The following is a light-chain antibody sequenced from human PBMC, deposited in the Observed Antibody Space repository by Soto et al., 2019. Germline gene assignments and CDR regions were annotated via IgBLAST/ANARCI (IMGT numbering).Light chain of an antibody. CDR1: QSVSSSY. Sequence: EIVLTQSPGTLSLSPGERATLSCRASQSVSSSYLAWYQQKPGQAPRLLIYGASSRATGIPDRFSGSGSGKDFPLTISRPEPEDFAVYYCQQYGSSPRLTFGGGTKVEIK. V-gene: IGKV3-20*01. CDR2: GAS. CDR3: QQYGSSPRLT. J-gene: IGKJ4*01.